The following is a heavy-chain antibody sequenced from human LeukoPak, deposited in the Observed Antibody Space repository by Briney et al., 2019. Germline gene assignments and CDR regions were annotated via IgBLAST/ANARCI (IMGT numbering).Heavy chain of an antibody. D-gene: IGHD4-17*01. J-gene: IGHJ5*02. V-gene: IGHV3-48*04. CDR2: ISSSSSTI. CDR3: ASRPTVTTASRLSKAVWFDP. Sequence: GGSLRLSCAASGFTFSSYSMNWVRQAPGKGLGWVSYISSSSSTIYYADSVKGRFTISRDNAKNSLYLQMNSLRAEDTAVYYCASRPTVTTASRLSKAVWFDPWGQGTLVTVSS. CDR1: GFTFSSYS.